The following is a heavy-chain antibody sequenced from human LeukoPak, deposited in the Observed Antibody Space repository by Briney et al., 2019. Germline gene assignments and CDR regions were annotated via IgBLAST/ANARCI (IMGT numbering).Heavy chain of an antibody. V-gene: IGHV3-21*01. D-gene: IGHD4-17*01. CDR1: GFTFRSYW. Sequence: PGGSLRLSCAASGFTFRSYWMTWVRQAPGKGLEWVSIISSGSSAIFSADALKGRFTISRDDAKNLLYLDMNSLRAEDTAVYYCARGHTAVTRHFDFWGQGTLVTVSS. J-gene: IGHJ4*02. CDR3: ARGHTAVTRHFDF. CDR2: ISSGSSAI.